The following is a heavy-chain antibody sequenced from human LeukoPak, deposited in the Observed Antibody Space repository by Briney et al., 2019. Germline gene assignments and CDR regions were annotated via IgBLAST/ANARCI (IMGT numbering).Heavy chain of an antibody. Sequence: GASVKVSCKASGGTFSSYAISWVRQAPGQGLEWMGGIIPIFGTANYAQKFQGRVTITADESTSTAYMELSSLRSEDTAVYYCVALYSYGQNWFDPWGQGTLVTVSS. CDR2: IIPIFGTA. CDR3: VALYSYGQNWFDP. V-gene: IGHV1-69*13. CDR1: GGTFSSYA. J-gene: IGHJ5*02. D-gene: IGHD5-18*01.